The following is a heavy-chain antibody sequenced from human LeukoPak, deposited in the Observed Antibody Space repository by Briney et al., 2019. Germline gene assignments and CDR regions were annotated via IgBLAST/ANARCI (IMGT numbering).Heavy chain of an antibody. D-gene: IGHD3-16*01. Sequence: SETLSLTCAVYGGSFSGYYWSWIRQPPGKGLEWIGEVNHSGSTNYNPSLKSRVTISVDTSKNQFSLKLSSVTAADTAVYYCARGGGEFDYWGQGTLVTVSS. CDR1: GGSFSGYY. CDR2: VNHSGST. CDR3: ARGGGEFDY. V-gene: IGHV4-34*01. J-gene: IGHJ4*02.